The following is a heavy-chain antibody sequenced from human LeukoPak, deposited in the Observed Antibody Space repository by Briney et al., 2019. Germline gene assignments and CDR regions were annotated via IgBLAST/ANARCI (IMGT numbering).Heavy chain of an antibody. CDR2: MNPNSGNT. Sequence: ASVKVSCKASGYTFTTYDINWVRQATGQGLESMGWMNPNSGNTGYAQKFQGRVTMTRNTSISTAYMELRSPRSDDTAVYYCARGRGALFDDWGQGTLVTVSP. D-gene: IGHD3-10*01. CDR1: GYTFTTYD. V-gene: IGHV1-8*01. J-gene: IGHJ4*02. CDR3: ARGRGALFDD.